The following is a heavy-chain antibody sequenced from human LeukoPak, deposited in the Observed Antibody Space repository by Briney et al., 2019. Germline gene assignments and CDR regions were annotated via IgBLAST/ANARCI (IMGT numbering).Heavy chain of an antibody. D-gene: IGHD6-13*01. J-gene: IGHJ4*02. Sequence: SGGSLRLSCAASGFTVSSNYMSWVRQAPGKGLEWVSVIYSGGSTYYADSVKGRFTISRDNSKNTLYLQMNSLRAEDTAVYYCARVGGAAAGSNPFDYWGQGTLVTVSS. CDR1: GFTVSSNY. CDR3: ARVGGAAAGSNPFDY. V-gene: IGHV3-66*01. CDR2: IYSGGST.